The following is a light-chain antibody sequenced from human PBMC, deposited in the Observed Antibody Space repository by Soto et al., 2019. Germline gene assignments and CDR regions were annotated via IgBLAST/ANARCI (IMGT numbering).Light chain of an antibody. J-gene: IGLJ1*01. V-gene: IGLV2-14*01. CDR3: SSYTTSNTRQIV. CDR1: SSDVGGYNY. Sequence: QSERNQPASVSGSHGQSITISCTGTSSDVGGYNYVSWYQQHPGKAPKFMIYDVSNRPSGVSNRFSGSKSGNTASLTISGLQAEDEADYYCSSYTTSNTRQIVFVTGTEVTVL. CDR2: DVS.